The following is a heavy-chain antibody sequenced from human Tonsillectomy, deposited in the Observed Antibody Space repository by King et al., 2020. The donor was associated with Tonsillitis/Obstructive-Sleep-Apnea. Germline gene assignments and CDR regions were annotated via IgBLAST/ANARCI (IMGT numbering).Heavy chain of an antibody. J-gene: IGHJ5*02. V-gene: IGHV3-30*18. CDR3: AKGGCSSTSCYDNWFDP. D-gene: IGHD2-2*01. CDR2: ISYDGSNK. CDR1: GFTFSSYG. Sequence: VQLVESGGGVVQPGRSLRLSCAASGFTFSSYGMHWVRQAPGKGLEWVAVISYDGSNKYYADSVKGRFTISRDNSKNTLYLQMNSLRAEDTAVYYCAKGGCSSTSCYDNWFDPWGQGTLVTVSS.